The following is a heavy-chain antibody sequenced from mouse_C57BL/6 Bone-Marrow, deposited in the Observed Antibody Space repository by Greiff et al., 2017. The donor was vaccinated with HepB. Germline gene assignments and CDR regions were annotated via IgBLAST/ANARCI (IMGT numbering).Heavy chain of an antibody. Sequence: EVQGVESGGGLVQPGGSLKLSCAASGFTFSDYYMYWVRQTPEKRLEWVAYISNGGGSTYYPDTVKGRFTISRDNAKNTLYLQMSRLKSEDTAMYYCAAGRSKPFAYWGQGTLVTVSA. CDR1: GFTFSDYY. V-gene: IGHV5-12*01. D-gene: IGHD1-1*01. J-gene: IGHJ3*01. CDR3: AAGRSKPFAY. CDR2: ISNGGGST.